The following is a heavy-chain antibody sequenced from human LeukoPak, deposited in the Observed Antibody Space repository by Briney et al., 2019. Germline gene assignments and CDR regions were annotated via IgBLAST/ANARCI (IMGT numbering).Heavy chain of an antibody. Sequence: SETLSLTCAVYGGSFSGYYWNWIRQPPGKGLEWIGTIYHSGITYYNPSLKSRVTISVDTSKNQFSLRLSSVTAADTAVYYCARGLGPRGWFGPWGQGTLVTVSS. D-gene: IGHD7-27*01. CDR1: GGSFSGYY. V-gene: IGHV4-34*01. CDR3: ARGLGPRGWFGP. CDR2: IYHSGIT. J-gene: IGHJ5*02.